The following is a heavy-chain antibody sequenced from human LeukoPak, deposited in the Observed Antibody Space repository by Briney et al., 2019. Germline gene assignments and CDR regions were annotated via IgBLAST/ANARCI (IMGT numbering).Heavy chain of an antibody. Sequence: PGGSLRLSCAASGFTFSSYAMSWVRQAPGKGLEWVSAISGSGGSTYYADSVKGRFTISRDNSKSTLYLQMNSLRVEDTAVYYCAKMPVSYSSGWSNFDYWGQGTLVTVSS. CDR1: GFTFSSYA. CDR3: AKMPVSYSSGWSNFDY. V-gene: IGHV3-23*01. J-gene: IGHJ4*02. CDR2: ISGSGGST. D-gene: IGHD6-19*01.